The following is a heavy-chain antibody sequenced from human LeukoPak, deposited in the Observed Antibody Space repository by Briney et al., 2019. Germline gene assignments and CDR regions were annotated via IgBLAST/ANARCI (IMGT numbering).Heavy chain of an antibody. J-gene: IGHJ4*02. V-gene: IGHV1-2*02. CDR1: GGTFSSYA. CDR2: INPNSGGT. D-gene: IGHD6-19*01. Sequence: ASVKVSCKASGGTFSSYAISWVRQAPGQGLEWMGWINPNSGGTNYAQKFQGRVTMTRDTSISTAYMELSRLRSDDTAVYYCARVGAVAGTRDWGQGTLVTVSS. CDR3: ARVGAVAGTRD.